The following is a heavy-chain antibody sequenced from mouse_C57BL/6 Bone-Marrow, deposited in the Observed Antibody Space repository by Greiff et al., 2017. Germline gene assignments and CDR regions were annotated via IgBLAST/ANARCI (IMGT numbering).Heavy chain of an antibody. V-gene: IGHV1-81*01. J-gene: IGHJ3*01. CDR1: GYTFTSYG. CDR3: ARRDYDGSSFAWFAY. Sequence: VQLQQSGAELARPGASVKLSCKASGYTFTSYGISWVKQRTGQGLEWIGEIYPRSGNTYYNEKFKGKATLTADKSSSTAYMELRSLTCEDSAVYFCARRDYDGSSFAWFAYWGQGTLVTVSA. CDR2: IYPRSGNT. D-gene: IGHD1-1*01.